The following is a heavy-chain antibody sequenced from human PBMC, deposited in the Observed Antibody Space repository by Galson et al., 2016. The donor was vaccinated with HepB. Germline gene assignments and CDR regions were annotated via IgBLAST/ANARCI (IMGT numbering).Heavy chain of an antibody. V-gene: IGHV3-23*01. CDR3: AKHRDGGGFRVWVWAFGEFDY. CDR2: ISGSGGST. J-gene: IGHJ4*02. CDR1: GFTFSSYA. Sequence: CAASGFTFSSYAMSWVRQAPGKGLEWVSAISGSGGSTYCADSVKGRFTISRDNSKNTLYLQMNSLRAEDTAVYYCAKHRDGGGFRVWVWAFGEFDYWGQGTLVTVSS. D-gene: IGHD3-16*01.